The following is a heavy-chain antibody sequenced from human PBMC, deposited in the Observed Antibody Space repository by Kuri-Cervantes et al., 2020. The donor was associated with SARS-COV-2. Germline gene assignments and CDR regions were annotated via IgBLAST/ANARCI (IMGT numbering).Heavy chain of an antibody. CDR2: IGTAGDT. D-gene: IGHD2-15*01. CDR3: AKDVLGYCSGGSCYAYDY. J-gene: IGHJ4*02. CDR1: GFTFSSYD. V-gene: IGHV3-13*01. Sequence: GGSLRLSCAASGFTFSSYDMHWVRQATGKGLEWVSAIGTAGDTYYPGSVKGRFTISRDNSKNTLYLQMNSLRAEDTAVYYCAKDVLGYCSGGSCYAYDYWGQGTLVTVSS.